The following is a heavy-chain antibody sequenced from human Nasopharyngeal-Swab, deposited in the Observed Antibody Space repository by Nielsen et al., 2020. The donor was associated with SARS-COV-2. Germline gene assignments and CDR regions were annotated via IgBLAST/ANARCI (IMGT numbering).Heavy chain of an antibody. J-gene: IGHJ6*02. CDR3: ARVEGGFYRPYYGMDV. D-gene: IGHD3-16*01. V-gene: IGHV4-59*01. Sequence: RQAPGKGLEWIGYIYYSGSTNYNPSLKSRVTISVDTSKNQFSLKLSSVTAADTAVYYCARVEGGFYRPYYGMDVWGQGTTVTVSS. CDR2: IYYSGST.